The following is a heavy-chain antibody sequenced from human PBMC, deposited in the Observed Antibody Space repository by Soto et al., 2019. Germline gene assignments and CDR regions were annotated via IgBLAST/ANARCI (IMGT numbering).Heavy chain of an antibody. D-gene: IGHD6-13*01. CDR2: ISSSSSYT. V-gene: IGHV3-11*06. J-gene: IGHJ4*02. Sequence: PGGSLRLSCAAPGFTFSDYYMSWIRQAPGKGLEWVSYISSSSSYTNYADSVKGRFTISRDNAKNSLYLQMNSLRAEDTAVYYCARDRPPRTSYSSSWYYFDYWGQGTLVTVSS. CDR1: GFTFSDYY. CDR3: ARDRPPRTSYSSSWYYFDY.